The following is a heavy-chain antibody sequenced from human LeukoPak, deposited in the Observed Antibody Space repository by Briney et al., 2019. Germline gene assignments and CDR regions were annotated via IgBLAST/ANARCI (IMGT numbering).Heavy chain of an antibody. D-gene: IGHD6-19*01. CDR3: ARHTGIAVAGNYYYYGMDV. V-gene: IGHV4-59*08. CDR1: GGSISSYY. Sequence: TSETLSLTCTVSGGSISSYYWSWIRQPPGKGLEWIGYIYYSGSTNYNPSLKSRVTISVDTSKNQFSLKLSSVTAADTAVYYCARHTGIAVAGNYYYYGMDVWGQGTLVTVSS. CDR2: IYYSGST. J-gene: IGHJ6*02.